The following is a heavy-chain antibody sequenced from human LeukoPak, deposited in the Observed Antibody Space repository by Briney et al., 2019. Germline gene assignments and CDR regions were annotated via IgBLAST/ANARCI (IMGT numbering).Heavy chain of an antibody. Sequence: PGGSLRLSCAASGFTFSSYAMSWVRQAPGKGLEWVSAISGSGGSTYYADSVKGRFTISRDNSKNTLCLQMNSLRAEDTAVYYCAKVIGYYYDSSGYYLNFDYWGQGTLVTVSS. J-gene: IGHJ4*02. CDR1: GFTFSSYA. CDR2: ISGSGGST. V-gene: IGHV3-23*01. CDR3: AKVIGYYYDSSGYYLNFDY. D-gene: IGHD3-22*01.